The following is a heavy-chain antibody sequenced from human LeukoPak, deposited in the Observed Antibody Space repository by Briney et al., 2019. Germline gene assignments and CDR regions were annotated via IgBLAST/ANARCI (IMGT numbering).Heavy chain of an antibody. CDR1: GYTFTSYG. D-gene: IGHD6-19*01. CDR2: ISAYNGNT. V-gene: IGHV1-18*01. Sequence: ASVKVSCKASGYTFTSYGISWVGQAPGQGLEWMGWISAYNGNTNYAQKLQGRVTMTTDTSTSTAYMELRSLRSDDTAVYYCARDGYSSGWYEVDYWGQGTLVTVSS. CDR3: ARDGYSSGWYEVDY. J-gene: IGHJ4*02.